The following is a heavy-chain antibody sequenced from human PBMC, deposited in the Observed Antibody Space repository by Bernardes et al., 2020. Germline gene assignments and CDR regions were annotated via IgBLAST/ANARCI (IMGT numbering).Heavy chain of an antibody. CDR3: AKTSLGYSSTWYYFDY. J-gene: IGHJ4*02. D-gene: IGHD6-13*01. V-gene: IGHV3-23*01. CDR2: ISSRGGST. Sequence: SLRLSCAASGFTFSDYAMSWVRQAPGKGLEWVSAISSRGGSTYYADSVKGRFTISRDNSKNTLYLQMNSLRAEDTAVYFCAKTSLGYSSTWYYFDYWGQGTLVTVSS. CDR1: GFTFSDYA.